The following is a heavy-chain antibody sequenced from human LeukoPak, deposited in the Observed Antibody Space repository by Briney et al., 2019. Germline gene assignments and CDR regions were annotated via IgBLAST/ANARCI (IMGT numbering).Heavy chain of an antibody. D-gene: IGHD3-10*01. CDR3: ARGAPPSGYYYGSGSYNWFDP. V-gene: IGHV4-34*01. Sequence: SETLPLTWAVYGGSFSGYYWSWIRQPPGKGLEWIGEINHSGSTNYNPSLKSRVTISVDTSKNQFSLKLSSVTAAATAVYYCARGAPPSGYYYGSGSYNWFDPWGQGTLVTVSS. J-gene: IGHJ5*02. CDR1: GGSFSGYY. CDR2: INHSGST.